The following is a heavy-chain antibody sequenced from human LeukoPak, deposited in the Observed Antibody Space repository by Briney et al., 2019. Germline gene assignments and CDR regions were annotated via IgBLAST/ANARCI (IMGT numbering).Heavy chain of an antibody. Sequence: SVKVSCKASGRTFSSYTISWVRQAPGQGLEWMGRIIPILGIANYAQKFQGRVTITADKSTSTAYMELSSLRSEDTAVYYCARDPAAISSFNWFDPWGQGTLVTVSS. CDR3: ARDPAAISSFNWFDP. D-gene: IGHD2-2*02. V-gene: IGHV1-69*04. CDR2: IIPILGIA. J-gene: IGHJ5*02. CDR1: GRTFSSYT.